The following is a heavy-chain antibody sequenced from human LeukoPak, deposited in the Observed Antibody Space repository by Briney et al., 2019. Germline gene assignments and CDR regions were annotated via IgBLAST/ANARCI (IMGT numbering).Heavy chain of an antibody. V-gene: IGHV3-21*01. Sequence: PGGSLRLSCAASGFTFSSYSMNWVRQAPGKGLEWVSSIGTSSSHIYYADSVKGRFTISRDNAKNSLYLQMNSLRAADTAVYYCARDTAVADFDYWGQGTLVTVSS. D-gene: IGHD6-19*01. CDR1: GFTFSSYS. CDR3: ARDTAVADFDY. J-gene: IGHJ4*02. CDR2: IGTSSSHI.